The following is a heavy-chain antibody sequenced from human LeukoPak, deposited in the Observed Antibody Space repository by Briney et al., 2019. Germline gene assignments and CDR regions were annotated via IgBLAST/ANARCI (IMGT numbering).Heavy chain of an antibody. V-gene: IGHV4-61*01. CDR1: GGSVSSGTYY. J-gene: IGHJ4*02. CDR2: IYYSGST. CDR3: ARDRVRGNSNPFFDY. D-gene: IGHD4-11*01. Sequence: SETLSLTCTVSGGSVSSGTYYWSWIRQPPGTGLEWIGYIYYSGSTNYNPSLKSRVTISVDTSKNQFSPKLSSVTAADTAVYYCARDRVRGNSNPFFDYWGQGTLVTVSS.